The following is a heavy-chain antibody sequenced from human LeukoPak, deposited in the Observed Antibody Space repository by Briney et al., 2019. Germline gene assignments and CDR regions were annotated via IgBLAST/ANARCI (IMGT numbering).Heavy chain of an antibody. J-gene: IGHJ4*02. CDR3: ARDSTADLDY. CDR1: GFTFSSYS. CDR2: ISSSATYT. D-gene: IGHD6-19*01. V-gene: IGHV3-21*01. Sequence: NTGGSLILSCVASGFTFSSYSMNWVRQAPGKGLEWVSSISSSATYTYYADSVKGRFTISRDNAKKSVYLQMNSLRADDSALYYCARDSTADLDYWGQGTLVTVSS.